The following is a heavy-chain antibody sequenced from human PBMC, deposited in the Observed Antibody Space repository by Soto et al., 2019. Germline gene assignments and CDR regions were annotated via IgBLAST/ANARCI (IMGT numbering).Heavy chain of an antibody. CDR3: ARGGYYDSSGYYSYFDY. D-gene: IGHD3-22*01. V-gene: IGHV3-48*02. Sequence: GSLRLSCAASGFTFSSYSMNWVRQAPGKGLEWVSYISSSSSTIYYADSVKGRFTISRDNAKNSLYLQMNSLRDEDTAVYYCARGGYYDSSGYYSYFDYWGQGTLVTVSS. J-gene: IGHJ4*02. CDR1: GFTFSSYS. CDR2: ISSSSSTI.